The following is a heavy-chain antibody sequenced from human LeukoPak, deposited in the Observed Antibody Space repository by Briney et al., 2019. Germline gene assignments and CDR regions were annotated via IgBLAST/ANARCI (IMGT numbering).Heavy chain of an antibody. CDR1: GGTFISYA. D-gene: IGHD5-18*01. CDR3: ASHVRSTAMDPWYYYGMDV. V-gene: IGHV1-69*13. J-gene: IGHJ6*04. CDR2: IIPIFGTA. Sequence: SVKVSCKASGGTFISYAISWVRQAPGQGLEWTGGIIPIFGTANYAQKFQGRVTITADESTSTAYMELSSLRSEDTAVYYCASHVRSTAMDPWYYYGMDVWGKGTTVTVSS.